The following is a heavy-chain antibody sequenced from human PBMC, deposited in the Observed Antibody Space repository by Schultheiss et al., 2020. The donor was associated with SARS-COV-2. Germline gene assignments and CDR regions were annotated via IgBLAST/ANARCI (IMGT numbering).Heavy chain of an antibody. D-gene: IGHD1-1*01. J-gene: IGHJ4*02. V-gene: IGHV4-4*02. CDR2: IYHSGST. CDR3: AIWRTSTFDY. Sequence: SETLSLTCAVSGGSIRRSNWWSWVCQPPGKGLEWIGEIYHSGSTNYNASLKSRVTISVDTSKNQFSLKLSSVTAADTAVYYCAIWRTSTFDYWGQGTLVTVSS. CDR1: GGSIRRSNW.